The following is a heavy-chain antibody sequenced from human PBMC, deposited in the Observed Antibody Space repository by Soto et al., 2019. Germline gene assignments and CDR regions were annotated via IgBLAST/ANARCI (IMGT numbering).Heavy chain of an antibody. D-gene: IGHD6-6*01. V-gene: IGHV3-7*01. Sequence: GGSLRLSCAASGFTFSSYWMSWVRQAPGKGLEWVANIKQDGSEKYYVDSVKGRFTISRDNAKNSLYLQMNSLRAEDTAVYYCARGEPEYSSSQTLDYWGRGTLVTVSS. CDR3: ARGEPEYSSSQTLDY. CDR1: GFTFSSYW. J-gene: IGHJ4*02. CDR2: IKQDGSEK.